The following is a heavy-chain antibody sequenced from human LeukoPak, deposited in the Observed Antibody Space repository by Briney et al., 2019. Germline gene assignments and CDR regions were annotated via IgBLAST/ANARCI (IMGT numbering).Heavy chain of an antibody. D-gene: IGHD1-1*01. Sequence: PGGSLRLSCAASGFTFSSYAMSWVRQAPGKGLEWVSAISGSGGSTYYADSVKGRFTISRDNAKNLLYLQMNSLRAGDTAIYYCVRDQGEDRVSTTFERWGQGNLVTVSS. CDR1: GFTFSSYA. CDR3: VRDQGEDRVSTTFER. CDR2: ISGSGGST. J-gene: IGHJ4*02. V-gene: IGHV3-23*01.